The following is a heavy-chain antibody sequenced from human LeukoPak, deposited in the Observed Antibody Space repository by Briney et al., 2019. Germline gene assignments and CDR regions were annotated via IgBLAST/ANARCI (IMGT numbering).Heavy chain of an antibody. CDR2: ISAYNGNT. J-gene: IGHJ4*02. V-gene: IGHV1-18*01. CDR3: ARAGYYGSGSPDFDY. CDR1: GYTFTSYG. Sequence: GASVKVSCKASGYTFTSYGISWVRQAPGQELEWMGWISAYNGNTNYAQKLQGRVTMTTDTSTSTAYMELRSLRSDDTAVYYCARAGYYGSGSPDFDYWGQGTLVTVSS. D-gene: IGHD3-10*01.